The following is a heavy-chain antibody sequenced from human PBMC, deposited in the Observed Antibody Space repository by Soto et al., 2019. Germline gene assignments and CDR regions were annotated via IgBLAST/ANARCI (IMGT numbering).Heavy chain of an antibody. CDR3: ASRFWRGNGLDV. V-gene: IGHV1-18*04. Sequence: QVQLVQSGAEVKKPGASVKVSCKASGYTFTSYGISWVRQAPGQGLEWMGWISAYNGNTNYAQKLQGRVTMTTDTSRDKAYMGWRGRRFEDRAVYYWASRFWRGNGLDVWGQGTTVPVSS. J-gene: IGHJ6*02. CDR1: GYTFTSYG. D-gene: IGHD3-3*01. CDR2: ISAYNGNT.